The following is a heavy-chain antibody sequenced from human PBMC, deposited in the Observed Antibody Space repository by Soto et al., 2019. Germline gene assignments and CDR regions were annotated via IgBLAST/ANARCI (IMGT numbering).Heavy chain of an antibody. CDR1: GGSISSYY. V-gene: IGHV4-59*01. CDR2: IYYSGST. J-gene: IGHJ4*02. D-gene: IGHD3-9*01. CDR3: ASTPGDYDILTGYYNPTLFDY. Sequence: SETLSLTCTVSGGSISSYYWSWIRQPPGKGLEWIGYIYYSGSTNYNPSLKSRVTISVDTSKNQFSLKLSSVTAADTAVYYCASTPGDYDILTGYYNPTLFDYWGQGTLVTVSS.